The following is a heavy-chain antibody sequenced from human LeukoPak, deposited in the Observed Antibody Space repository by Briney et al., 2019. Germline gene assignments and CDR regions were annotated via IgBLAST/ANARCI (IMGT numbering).Heavy chain of an antibody. D-gene: IGHD3-22*01. CDR3: AITPNDYESSGRKFAYDI. CDR2: INHSGST. Sequence: PPETPSLTPAVYGVSLWAYYSTWRPQSPRKGLEWIGEINHSGSTNSNPTLKSRATISVDPSKTQFSLNLTSVTAADTAVYFCAITPNDYESSGRKFAYDIWGQGTKVIVSS. V-gene: IGHV4-34*01. J-gene: IGHJ3*02. CDR1: GVSLWAYY.